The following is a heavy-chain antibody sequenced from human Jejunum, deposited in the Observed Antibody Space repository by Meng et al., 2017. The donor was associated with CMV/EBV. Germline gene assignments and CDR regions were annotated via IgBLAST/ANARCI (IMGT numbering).Heavy chain of an antibody. D-gene: IGHD3-10*01. Sequence: GYSFTVHYIHWVRQAPGQGLEWMGRIHPSSGGTTYAQKFQGRVTMTRDMSMSTDYMEMSSLRSDDTAVYYCARVPTRSYYPLYYFDHWGQGTLVTVSS. CDR3: ARVPTRSYYPLYYFDH. J-gene: IGHJ4*02. V-gene: IGHV1-2*06. CDR1: GYSFTVHY. CDR2: IHPSSGGT.